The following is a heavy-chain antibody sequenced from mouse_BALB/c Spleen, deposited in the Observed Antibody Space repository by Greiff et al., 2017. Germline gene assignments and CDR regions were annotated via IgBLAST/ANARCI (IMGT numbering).Heavy chain of an antibody. CDR3: ARTTVVATDFDV. D-gene: IGHD1-1*01. J-gene: IGHJ1*01. Sequence: VQLKQSGAELVKPGASVKLSCTASGFNIKDTYMHWVKQRPEQGLEWIGRIDPANGNTKYDPKFQGKATITADTSSNTAYLQLSSLTSEDTAVYYCARTTVVATDFDVWGAGTTVTVSS. CDR1: GFNIKDTY. CDR2: IDPANGNT. V-gene: IGHV14-3*02.